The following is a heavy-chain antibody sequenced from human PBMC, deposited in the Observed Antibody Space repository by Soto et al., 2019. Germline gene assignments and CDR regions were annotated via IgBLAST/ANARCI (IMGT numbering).Heavy chain of an antibody. CDR1: GGSGSSSSYY. Sequence: QLQLQESGPGLVKPSETLSLTCTVSGGSGSSSSYYWAWIRQPPGKGLEWIGSIYYSGSTYYNPSLKSRVTISVDTSKNQFSLKLSSVTAADTAVYYCASELRGYTYGPGPFDYWGQGTLVTVSS. CDR3: ASELRGYTYGPGPFDY. V-gene: IGHV4-39*01. J-gene: IGHJ4*02. CDR2: IYYSGST. D-gene: IGHD5-18*01.